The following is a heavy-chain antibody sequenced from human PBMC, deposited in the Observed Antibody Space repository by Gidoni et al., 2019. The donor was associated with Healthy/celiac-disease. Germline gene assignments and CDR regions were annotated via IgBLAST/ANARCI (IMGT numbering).Heavy chain of an antibody. D-gene: IGHD6-6*01. CDR3: ARHGKSIAARHLYYYGMDV. Sequence: QVQLQESGPGLVKPSETLSLPCTVSGGSISSYYWSWIRQPPGKGLEWIGYISYSGSTNYNPSLKMRVTISVDTSKNQFSLKLSSVTAADTAVYYCARHGKSIAARHLYYYGMDVWGQGTTVTVSS. J-gene: IGHJ6*02. V-gene: IGHV4-59*08. CDR1: GGSISSYY. CDR2: ISYSGST.